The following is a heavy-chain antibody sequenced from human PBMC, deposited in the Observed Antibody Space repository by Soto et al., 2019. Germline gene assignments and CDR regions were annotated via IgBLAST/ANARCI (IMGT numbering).Heavy chain of an antibody. Sequence: QVQLVESGGGVVQPGRSLRLSCAASGFTVSSYGLHWVRQAPGKGLEWLAFISYDGSDKFYADSVKGRFTISRDSSKNTLYLQMNSLRAEDTAVYYCARVLGGYPNFDFWVQGTLDTVSS. D-gene: IGHD3-22*01. CDR2: ISYDGSDK. V-gene: IGHV3-30-3*01. CDR1: GFTVSSYG. J-gene: IGHJ4*02. CDR3: ARVLGGYPNFDF.